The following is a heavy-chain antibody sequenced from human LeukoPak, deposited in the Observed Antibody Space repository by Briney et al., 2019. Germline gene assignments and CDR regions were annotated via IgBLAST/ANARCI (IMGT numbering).Heavy chain of an antibody. D-gene: IGHD1-26*01. Sequence: PPGGSLRLSCAASGFTFSSYAMSWVRQAPGKGLKWVSAIHGTESTTFYADSVKGRFTISRDNSKNTLYLQMNTLRAEDTAVYYCATYSGTFGFDYWGQGTLVTVSS. J-gene: IGHJ4*02. CDR2: IHGTESTT. CDR1: GFTFSSYA. CDR3: ATYSGTFGFDY. V-gene: IGHV3-23*01.